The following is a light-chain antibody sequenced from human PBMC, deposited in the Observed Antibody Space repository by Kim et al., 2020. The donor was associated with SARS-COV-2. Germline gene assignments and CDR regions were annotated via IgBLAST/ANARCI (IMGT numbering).Light chain of an antibody. CDR1: QSVSSNF. CDR2: GTS. V-gene: IGKV3-20*01. CDR3: QQYDDSLYT. J-gene: IGKJ2*01. Sequence: ESVLTQSPGTLSLSPGERATLSCRASQSVSSNFLAWYQQKPGQAPRLLIYGTSNRATGVPDRFSGSGSGTDFTLTISRLEPDDFAVYYCQQYDDSLYTFGQGTKLEIK.